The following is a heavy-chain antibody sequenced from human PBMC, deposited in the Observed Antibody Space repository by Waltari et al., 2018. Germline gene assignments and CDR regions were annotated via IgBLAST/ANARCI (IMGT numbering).Heavy chain of an antibody. CDR1: GYTFTDYS. Sequence: EVQLVQSGAEVKKPGATVKISCKVSGYTFTDYSMHWVQQAPGKGLEWMGVIYPDEGETTYAEKFQGRVTITADTSTDTAYMGLSSLGAEDTAVYYCATSWDDYHYYYGMDVWGQGTTVTVSS. J-gene: IGHJ6*02. V-gene: IGHV1-69-2*01. CDR2: IYPDEGET. CDR3: ATSWDDYHYYYGMDV. D-gene: IGHD6-13*01.